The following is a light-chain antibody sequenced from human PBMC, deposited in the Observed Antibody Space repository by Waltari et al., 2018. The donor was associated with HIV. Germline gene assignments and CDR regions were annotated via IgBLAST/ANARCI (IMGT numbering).Light chain of an antibody. CDR2: GAS. J-gene: IGKJ1*01. V-gene: IGKV3D-15*01. Sequence: EIVMTQSPATLSVSPGERATLSCRASETINNDLAGYQQKPGQAPRPLIHGASTRAAGIPARFSGSESGTEFSLTNNYVQSEDFALYYCQQYNKWPPTFGQGTKVEIK. CDR1: ETINND. CDR3: QQYNKWPPT.